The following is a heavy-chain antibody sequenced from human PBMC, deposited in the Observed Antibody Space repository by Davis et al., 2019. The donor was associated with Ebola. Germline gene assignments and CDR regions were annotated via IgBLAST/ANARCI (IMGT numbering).Heavy chain of an antibody. Sequence: PGGSLRLSCSASGFTFDDYTMHWVRQVPGKGLEWVSFIRSDGYRTSYADSVKGRFTISRDNSKKSLFLQMTSLRTEDSALYYCAKTGGYNNFECWGQGTLVTVSS. J-gene: IGHJ4*02. CDR1: GFTFDDYT. CDR3: AKTGGYNNFEC. D-gene: IGHD5-24*01. V-gene: IGHV3-43*01. CDR2: IRSDGYRT.